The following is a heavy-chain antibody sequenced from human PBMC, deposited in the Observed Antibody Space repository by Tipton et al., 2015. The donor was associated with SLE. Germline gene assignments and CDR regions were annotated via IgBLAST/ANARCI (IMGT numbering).Heavy chain of an antibody. J-gene: IGHJ4*02. CDR2: IYFSGNT. CDR1: GYSVSSASY. CDR3: ARRYFDFSSSSEIDYYFDS. V-gene: IGHV4-38-2*01. D-gene: IGHD6-6*01. Sequence: TLSLTCAVSGYSVSSASYWGWIRQPPGKGLEWLGTIYFSGNTYYNPPLKSRLSISVDTSKNLLSLKLSSVTAADTAVDYCARRYFDFSSSSEIDYYFDSWGQGTLVAVSS.